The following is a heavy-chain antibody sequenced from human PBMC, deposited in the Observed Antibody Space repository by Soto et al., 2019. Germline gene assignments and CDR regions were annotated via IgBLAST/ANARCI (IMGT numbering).Heavy chain of an antibody. Sequence: GGSLRLSCTASGFTFSNYGMHWVRQAPGKGLKWVAVISYDGSNKYYADSVKGRFTISRDNSKNTLYLQMNSLRAEDTAVYYCAKEPRSGPNWFDPWGQGTLVTVSS. J-gene: IGHJ5*02. CDR1: GFTFSNYG. V-gene: IGHV3-30-3*01. CDR2: ISYDGSNK. CDR3: AKEPRSGPNWFDP. D-gene: IGHD3-10*01.